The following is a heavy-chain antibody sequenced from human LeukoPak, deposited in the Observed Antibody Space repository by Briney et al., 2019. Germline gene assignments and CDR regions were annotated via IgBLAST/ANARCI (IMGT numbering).Heavy chain of an antibody. V-gene: IGHV1-3*01. J-gene: IGHJ6*04. CDR1: GYTFTSYA. CDR3: ARDLYGDYDYYYYGMDV. Sequence: ASVKVSCKASGYTFTSYAMHWVRQAPGQRLEWMGRINAGNGNTKYSQKFQGRVTITRDTSASTAYMELSSLRSEDTAVYYCARDLYGDYDYYYYGMDVWGKGTTVTVSS. D-gene: IGHD4-17*01. CDR2: INAGNGNT.